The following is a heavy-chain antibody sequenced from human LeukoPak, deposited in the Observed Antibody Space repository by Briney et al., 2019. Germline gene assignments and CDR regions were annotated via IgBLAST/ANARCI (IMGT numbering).Heavy chain of an antibody. CDR3: ASRGGAAET. D-gene: IGHD3-16*01. V-gene: IGHV3-23*01. J-gene: IGHJ4*02. Sequence: GGSLRLSCAASGFTFSNYGMSWVRQAPGKGLEWVSGIGGSGGSTYYADSVKGRFTISRDNSKNSLYLQMNSLRAKDTAVYYCASRGGAAETWGQGTLVTVSS. CDR1: GFTFSNYG. CDR2: IGGSGGST.